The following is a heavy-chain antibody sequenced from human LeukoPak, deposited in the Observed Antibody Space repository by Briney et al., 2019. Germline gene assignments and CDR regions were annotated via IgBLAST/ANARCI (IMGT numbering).Heavy chain of an antibody. CDR1: GFTFSSYA. J-gene: IGHJ3*02. CDR3: AKNREIVVATDAFDI. V-gene: IGHV3-23*01. CDR2: ISGSGGST. Sequence: GGSLRLSCAASGFTFSSYAMSWVRQAPGKGLEWVSAISGSGGSTYYADSVKGRFTISRDNSKNTLYLQMNGLRAEATAVYYCAKNREIVVATDAFDIWGQGTMVTVSS. D-gene: IGHD3-22*01.